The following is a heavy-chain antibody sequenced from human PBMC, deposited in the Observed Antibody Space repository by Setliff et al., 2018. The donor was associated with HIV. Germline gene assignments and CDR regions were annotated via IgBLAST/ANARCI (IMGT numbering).Heavy chain of an antibody. CDR3: ARGGDYYCLDY. CDR1: GYTFTEYY. V-gene: IGHV1-69-2*01. D-gene: IGHD3-22*01. Sequence: ASVKVSCKASGYTFTEYYMHWVKQAPGKGLEWMGRVDPVDGETKYAEKFQGRVTIAADTSTDTAYMELSSLTSEDTAVYYCARGGDYYCLDYWGLGTLVTVSS. J-gene: IGHJ4*02. CDR2: VDPVDGET.